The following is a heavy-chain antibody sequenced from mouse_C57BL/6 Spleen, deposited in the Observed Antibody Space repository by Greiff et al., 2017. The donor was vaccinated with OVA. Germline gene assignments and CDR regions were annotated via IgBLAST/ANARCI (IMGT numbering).Heavy chain of an antibody. CDR2: ISSGGDYI. Sequence: EVKLMESGEGLVKPGGSLKLSCAASGFTFSSYAMSWVRQTPEKRLEWVAYISSGGDYIYYADTVKGRFTISRDNARNTLYLQMSSLKSEDTAMYYCTRDQGDYDGYYAMDYWGQGTSVTVSS. V-gene: IGHV5-9-1*02. J-gene: IGHJ4*01. D-gene: IGHD2-4*01. CDR1: GFTFSSYA. CDR3: TRDQGDYDGYYAMDY.